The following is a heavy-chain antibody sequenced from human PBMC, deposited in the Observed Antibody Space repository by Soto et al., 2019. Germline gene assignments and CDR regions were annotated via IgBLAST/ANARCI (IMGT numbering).Heavy chain of an antibody. Sequence: QLQLHESGSGLVRPSQTLSLTCTVSGASITYGGYSWSWIRQPPGKGLEWIGYINHLETTFYNPSFESRLTLSIERTKNQFSLKLNSMTAADGAVYFCARGGGYDSFAYWGQGILVTVSS. V-gene: IGHV4-30-2*01. CDR1: GASITYGGYS. D-gene: IGHD5-12*01. CDR3: ARGGGYDSFAY. J-gene: IGHJ4*02. CDR2: INHLETT.